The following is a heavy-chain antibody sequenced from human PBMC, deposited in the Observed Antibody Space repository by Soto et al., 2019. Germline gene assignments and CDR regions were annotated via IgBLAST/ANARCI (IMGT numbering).Heavy chain of an antibody. V-gene: IGHV3-15*01. Sequence: EVQLVESGGGLVKPGGSLRLSCAASGFSFSYAWMTWVRQAPGKGLEWVGRVKSKSDGGTIDYAAPVKGRFTISRDAAKNTLSLQMNSLRTEDTAVYYCFTNPYRDQGTRVTVSS. CDR2: VKSKSDGGTI. J-gene: IGHJ4*02. CDR3: FTNPY. D-gene: IGHD2-2*01. CDR1: GFSFSYAW.